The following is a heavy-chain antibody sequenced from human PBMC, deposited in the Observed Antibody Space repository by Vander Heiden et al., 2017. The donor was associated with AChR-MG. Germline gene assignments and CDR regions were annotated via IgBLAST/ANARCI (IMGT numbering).Heavy chain of an antibody. J-gene: IGHJ5*02. CDR2: ISDYKGNK. D-gene: IGHD2-2*01. CDR1: GYTFSTFG. CDR3: ARAKDIVGAPAANWFDP. V-gene: IGHV1-18*01. Sequence: QVQLLQSGAEVTKPGPSVTVSSQASGYTFSTFGTSGGRQAPGQGLEGRGWISDYKGNKHYAQKFQGRATMTADTSTSTAYMVLRSRRSDDTAVYYGARAKDIVGAPAANWFDPWGQGTLVTVSS.